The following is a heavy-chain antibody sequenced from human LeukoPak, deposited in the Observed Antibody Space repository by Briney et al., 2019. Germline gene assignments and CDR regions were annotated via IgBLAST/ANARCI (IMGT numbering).Heavy chain of an antibody. D-gene: IGHD3-22*01. Sequence: SETLSLTCAVYGGSFSGYYWSWIRQPPGKGLEWIGEINHSGSTNYNPSLESRVTISVDTSKNQFSLKLSSVTAADTAVYYCAGRSHYYDSSGYPILGYFDYWGQGTLVTVSS. J-gene: IGHJ4*02. CDR1: GGSFSGYY. V-gene: IGHV4-34*01. CDR3: AGRSHYYDSSGYPILGYFDY. CDR2: INHSGST.